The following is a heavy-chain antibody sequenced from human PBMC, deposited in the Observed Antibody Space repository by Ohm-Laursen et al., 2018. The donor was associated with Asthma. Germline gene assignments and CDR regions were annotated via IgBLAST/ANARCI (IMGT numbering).Heavy chain of an antibody. CDR2: INHSGST. D-gene: IGHD3-3*01. CDR3: ARGYYDFWSGYFDWFDP. J-gene: IGHJ5*02. Sequence: GTLSLTCTLSGASFSTYYWGWIRQPPGKGLEWIGEINHSGSTNYNPSLKSRVTISVDTSKNQFSLKLSSVTAADTAVYYCARGYYDFWSGYFDWFDPWGQGTLVTVSS. V-gene: IGHV4-34*01. CDR1: GASFSTYY.